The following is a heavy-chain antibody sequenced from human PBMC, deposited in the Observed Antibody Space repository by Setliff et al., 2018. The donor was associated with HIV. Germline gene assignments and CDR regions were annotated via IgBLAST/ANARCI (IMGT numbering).Heavy chain of an antibody. D-gene: IGHD1-26*01. CDR3: GRDHRGAS. CDR1: GFTFSSYW. Sequence: GGSLRLSCTTSGFTFSSYWMFWVRQAPGKGLVWVSRVNSDGLSTSYADAVKGRFTISRDNAKNTLYLEMNRLRAEDSAVYYCGRDHRGASWGQGTPVTVS. J-gene: IGHJ4*02. V-gene: IGHV3-74*01. CDR2: VNSDGLST.